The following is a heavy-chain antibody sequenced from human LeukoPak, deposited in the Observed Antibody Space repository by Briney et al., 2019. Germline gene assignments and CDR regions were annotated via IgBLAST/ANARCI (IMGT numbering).Heavy chain of an antibody. CDR3: ARTPLGSDIVVVPAADY. CDR1: GGPISSGDYY. J-gene: IGHJ4*02. D-gene: IGHD2-2*01. CDR2: MYYSGST. Sequence: SETLSLTCTVSGGPISSGDYYQSWLRQPPARGQEWNGYMYYSGSTYYNPSLKSRVTISVDTSKNQFSLKLSSVTAADTAVYYCARTPLGSDIVVVPAADYWGQGTLVTVSS. V-gene: IGHV4-30-4*08.